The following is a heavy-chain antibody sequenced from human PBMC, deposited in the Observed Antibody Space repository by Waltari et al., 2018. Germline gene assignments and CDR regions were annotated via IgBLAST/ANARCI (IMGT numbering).Heavy chain of an antibody. Sequence: QVQLVESGGGVVQPGRSLRLSCAASGFTFSSYGMHWVRPAPGKGMGWVACIWYDGSNKYYADSVKGRFTISRDNSKNTLYLQMISLRAEDTAVYYWASGYDYVWGSYPSEYWGQGTLVTVSS. CDR1: GFTFSSYG. CDR2: IWYDGSNK. D-gene: IGHD3-16*02. V-gene: IGHV3-33*01. CDR3: ASGYDYVWGSYPSEY. J-gene: IGHJ4*02.